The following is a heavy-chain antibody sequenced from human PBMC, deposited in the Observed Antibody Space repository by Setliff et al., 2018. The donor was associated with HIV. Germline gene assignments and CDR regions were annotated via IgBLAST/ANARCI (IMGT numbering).Heavy chain of an antibody. CDR2: ISYSGTT. Sequence: SETLSLTCTVSGGSISSGSYYWNWIRQSPGKGLEWIGFISYSGTTNYNPSLESRVTISVDTSKNQSSLKLSSVTAADTAVYYCARHGTMVRGVIYYYMDVWGKGTTVTVSS. J-gene: IGHJ6*03. CDR3: ARHGTMVRGVIYYYMDV. V-gene: IGHV4-61*01. CDR1: GGSISSGSYY. D-gene: IGHD3-10*01.